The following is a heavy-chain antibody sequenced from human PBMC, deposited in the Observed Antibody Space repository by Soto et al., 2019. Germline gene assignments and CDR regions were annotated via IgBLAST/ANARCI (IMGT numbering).Heavy chain of an antibody. J-gene: IGHJ4*02. CDR1: GFTFSSYG. CDR2: ISHDGSNK. D-gene: IGHD3-22*01. CDR3: AKVGDSSGYTYYFDY. V-gene: IGHV3-30*18. Sequence: QVQLVESGGGVVQPGRSLRLSCAASGFTFSSYGMHWVRQAPGKGLEWVAVISHDGSNKYYADSVKGRFTISRDNSKNTLYLQMNSLRAEDTAVYYCAKVGDSSGYTYYFDYWCQGTLVTVSS.